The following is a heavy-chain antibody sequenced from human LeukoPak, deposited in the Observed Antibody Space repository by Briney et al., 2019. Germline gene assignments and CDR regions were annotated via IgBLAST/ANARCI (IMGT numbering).Heavy chain of an antibody. CDR1: GYTSTGYY. CDR3: ARDSSSWETYYYYYMDV. V-gene: IGHV1-2*02. CDR2: INPNSGGT. J-gene: IGHJ6*03. D-gene: IGHD6-13*01. Sequence: ASVKVSCKASGYTSTGYYMHWVRQAPGQGLEWMGWINPNSGGTNYAQKFQGRVTMTRDTSISTAYMELSRLRSDDTAVYYCARDSSSWETYYYYYMDVWGKGTTVTISS.